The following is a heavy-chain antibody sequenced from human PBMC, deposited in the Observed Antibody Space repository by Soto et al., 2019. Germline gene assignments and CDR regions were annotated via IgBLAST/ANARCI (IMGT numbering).Heavy chain of an antibody. V-gene: IGHV3-30-3*01. CDR1: GFIFSRFP. CDR2: IADDGTIE. CDR3: ERDSTGWQY. J-gene: IGHJ4*02. D-gene: IGHD6-19*01. Sequence: GGSLRLSCTGSGFIFSRFPMHWVRRAPGKGLDWVAVIADDGTIENYAESVKGRFIISRDNSKNTLYLQMNSLRPEDTAVYYCERDSTGWQYCGPGPLVTVSS.